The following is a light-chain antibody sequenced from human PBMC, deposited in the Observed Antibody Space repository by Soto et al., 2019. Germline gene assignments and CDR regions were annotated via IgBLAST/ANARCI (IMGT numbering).Light chain of an antibody. CDR1: QSISSW. CDR3: QQYSSSSPYT. CDR2: DAS. V-gene: IGKV1-5*01. Sequence: DIQMTQSPSTLSASVGDTVTITCRASQSISSWLAWYQQKPGKAPKLLIYDASNLESGVPSRFSGSGSGTDFTLTISSLQPDDFAAYYCQQYSSSSPYTFGQWTKLEIK. J-gene: IGKJ2*01.